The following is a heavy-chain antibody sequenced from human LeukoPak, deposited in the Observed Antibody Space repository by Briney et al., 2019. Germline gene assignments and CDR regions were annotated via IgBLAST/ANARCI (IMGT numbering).Heavy chain of an antibody. D-gene: IGHD1-7*01. J-gene: IGHJ5*02. CDR2: IYYSGST. Sequence: SETLSLTCTVSGGSISSYYWSWIRQPPGKGLEWIGYIYYSGSTNYNPSLKSRVTISVDTSKNQFSLKLSSVTAADTAVYYCARGGITGTTDNWFDPWGQGTLVTVSS. CDR3: ARGGITGTTDNWFDP. V-gene: IGHV4-59*12. CDR1: GGSISSYY.